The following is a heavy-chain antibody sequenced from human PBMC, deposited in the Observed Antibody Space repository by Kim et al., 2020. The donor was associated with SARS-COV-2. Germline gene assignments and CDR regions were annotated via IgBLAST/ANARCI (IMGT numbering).Heavy chain of an antibody. V-gene: IGHV4-39*01. CDR2: IYYSGST. CDR1: GGSISSSSYY. D-gene: IGHD5-18*01. CDR3: ASWIQLWSQPSYYFDY. J-gene: IGHJ4*02. Sequence: SETLSLTCTVSGGSISSSSYYWGWIRQPPGKGLEWIGSIYYSGSTYYNPSLKSRVTISVDTSKNQFSLKLSSVTAADTAVYYCASWIQLWSQPSYYFDYWGQGTLVTVSS.